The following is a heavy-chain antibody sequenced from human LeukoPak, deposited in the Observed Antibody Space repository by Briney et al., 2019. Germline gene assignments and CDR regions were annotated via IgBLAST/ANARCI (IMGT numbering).Heavy chain of an antibody. CDR1: GFTFGGYG. CDR3: TRYNNDHFDY. V-gene: IGHV3-33*01. CDR2: IAYDGSRA. D-gene: IGHD1-14*01. J-gene: IGHJ4*02. Sequence: PGGSLRLSCAGSGFTFGGYGMHWFRQTPGKGLEWVAVIAYDGSRAFYADSVKGRFTISRDNSKNTMSVQMDDLRAEDTAVYYCTRYNNDHFDYWGQETLVTVSS.